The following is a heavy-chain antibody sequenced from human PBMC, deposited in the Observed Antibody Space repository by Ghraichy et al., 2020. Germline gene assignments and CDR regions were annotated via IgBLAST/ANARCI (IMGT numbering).Heavy chain of an antibody. V-gene: IGHV3-21*01. CDR2: ISSSSSYI. Sequence: GGSLRLSCAASGFTFSSYSMNWVRQAPGKGLEWVSSISSSSSYIYYADSVKGRFTISRDNAKNSLYLQMNSLRAEDTAVYYCACLTVVVAATQHRADAFDIWGQGTMVTVSS. CDR3: ACLTVVVAATQHRADAFDI. J-gene: IGHJ3*02. CDR1: GFTFSSYS. D-gene: IGHD2-15*01.